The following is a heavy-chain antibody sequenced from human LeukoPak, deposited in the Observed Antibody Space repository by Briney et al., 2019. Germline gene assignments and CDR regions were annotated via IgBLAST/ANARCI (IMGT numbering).Heavy chain of an antibody. CDR3: ARALLPHCTRGVCYTEVVDY. J-gene: IGHJ4*02. V-gene: IGHV1-18*01. D-gene: IGHD2-8*01. Sequence: ASVKVSCKASGYTLTSYGISWVRQAPGQGLEWMGWISAYNGNTNYAQKLQGRVTMTTDTSTSTAYMELRSLRSDDTAVYYCARALLPHCTRGVCYTEVVDYWGQGTLVTVSS. CDR2: ISAYNGNT. CDR1: GYTLTSYG.